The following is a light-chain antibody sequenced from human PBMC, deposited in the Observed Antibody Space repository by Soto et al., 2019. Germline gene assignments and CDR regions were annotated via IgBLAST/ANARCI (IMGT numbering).Light chain of an antibody. Sequence: DIPMNQSPSFVSASVGDRVTITCRASQGVSSWLAWYQQKPGKAPRLLIYVASSLQSGVPSRFSGSGSGTDFTLTISGLQPEDCATYYYQQAHSFPFTFGPGTKVDVK. CDR2: VAS. J-gene: IGKJ3*01. CDR1: QGVSSW. CDR3: QQAHSFPFT. V-gene: IGKV1-12*02.